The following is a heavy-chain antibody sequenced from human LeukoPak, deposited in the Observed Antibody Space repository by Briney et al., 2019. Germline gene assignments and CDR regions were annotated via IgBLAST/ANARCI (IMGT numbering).Heavy chain of an antibody. D-gene: IGHD2-2*01. J-gene: IGHJ4*02. CDR2: MNPNSGNT. V-gene: IGHV1-8*01. CDR1: GYTFTNYG. CDR3: ARSPDCSSIRCPYYFDY. Sequence: GASVKVSCKSSGYTFTNYGISWVRQASGQGLEWMGWMNPNSGNTGYAQKFQGRVTMTRNTSITTAYMELSSLRSDDMAVYYCARSPDCSSIRCPYYFDYWGQGTLVTVSS.